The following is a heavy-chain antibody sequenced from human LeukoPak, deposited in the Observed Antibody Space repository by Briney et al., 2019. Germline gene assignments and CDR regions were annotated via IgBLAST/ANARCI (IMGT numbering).Heavy chain of an antibody. J-gene: IGHJ4*02. CDR1: GFIFSSYW. CDR2: IKQDGTET. Sequence: GGSLRLSCAASGFIFSSYWMSWVRQVPGKGLEWVANIKQDGTETSYVDSVEGRFTISGDNAKNSLFLQMNRLRDDDTALYYCVRGVTSAWYLRYYFEYWGQGIMVTVSS. D-gene: IGHD6-13*01. V-gene: IGHV3-7*03. CDR3: VRGVTSAWYLRYYFEY.